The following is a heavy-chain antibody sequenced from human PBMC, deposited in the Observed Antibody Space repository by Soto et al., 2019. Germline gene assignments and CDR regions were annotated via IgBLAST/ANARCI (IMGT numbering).Heavy chain of an antibody. CDR2: IIPIFGTA. J-gene: IGHJ5*02. Sequence: ASVKVSCKASGGTFSSYAISWVRQAPGRGLEWMVGIIPIFGTANYAQKFQGRVTITADKSTSTAYMKLSSLRSEDTAVYYCARGIAARYWFDPWGQGTLVTVSS. D-gene: IGHD6-6*01. CDR3: ARGIAARYWFDP. V-gene: IGHV1-69*06. CDR1: GGTFSSYA.